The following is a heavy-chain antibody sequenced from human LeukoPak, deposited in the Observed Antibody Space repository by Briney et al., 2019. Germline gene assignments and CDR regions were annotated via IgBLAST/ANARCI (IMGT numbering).Heavy chain of an antibody. Sequence: SETLSLTCTVSGGSISSYYWSWIRQPAGKGLEWIGRIYTSGSTNYNPSLKSRVTMSVDTSKNQFSLKLSSVTAADTAVYYCARWGLVPAAEDAFDIWGQGTMVTVSS. J-gene: IGHJ3*02. CDR2: IYTSGST. V-gene: IGHV4-4*07. D-gene: IGHD2-2*01. CDR1: GGSISSYY. CDR3: ARWGLVPAAEDAFDI.